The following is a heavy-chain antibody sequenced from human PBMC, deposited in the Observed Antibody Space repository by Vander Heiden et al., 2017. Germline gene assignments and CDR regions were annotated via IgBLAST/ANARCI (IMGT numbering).Heavy chain of an antibody. J-gene: IGHJ4*02. Sequence: QLQLQESGPGLVKPSETLSLNCTVSGCPISSRSYYWGGIRQPPGKGLEWIGSIYYSGSTYYNPSLKSRVTISVDTAKNQFSLKLSSVTAADPAVYYCARNVPTPRIFIVVGPADSGYSFDYWGQGTLVTVSP. CDR3: ARNVPTPRIFIVVGPADSGYSFDY. D-gene: IGHD2-2*01. CDR1: GCPISSRSYY. V-gene: IGHV4-39*01. CDR2: IYYSGST.